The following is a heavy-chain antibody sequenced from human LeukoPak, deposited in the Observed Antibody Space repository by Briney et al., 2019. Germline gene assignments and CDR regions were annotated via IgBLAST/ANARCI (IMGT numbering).Heavy chain of an antibody. CDR3: ARGLREFGYYYYHMDV. Sequence: SETLSLTCAVYGGSFSGYYWSWIRQPPGKGLEWIGEINDSGRINYNPSLKSRVTISLDTSKNQFSLKLRSVTAADTAVYYCARGLREFGYYYYHMDVWDIGTTVTVSS. J-gene: IGHJ6*03. CDR2: INDSGRI. D-gene: IGHD3-10*01. V-gene: IGHV4-34*01. CDR1: GGSFSGYY.